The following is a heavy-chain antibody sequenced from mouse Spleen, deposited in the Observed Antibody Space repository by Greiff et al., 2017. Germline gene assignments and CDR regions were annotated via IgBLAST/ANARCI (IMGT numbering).Heavy chain of an antibody. J-gene: IGHJ2*01. CDR3: AREDYYDGSYYFDY. V-gene: IGHV3-6*01. D-gene: IGHD1-1*01. CDR1: GYSITSGYY. CDR2: ISYDGSN. Sequence: DVQLQESGPGLVKPSQSLSLTCSVTGYSITSGYYWNWIRQFPGNKLEWMGYISYDGSNNYNPSLKNRISITRDTSKNQFFLKLNSVTTEDTATYYCAREDYYDGSYYFDYWGQGTTLTVSS.